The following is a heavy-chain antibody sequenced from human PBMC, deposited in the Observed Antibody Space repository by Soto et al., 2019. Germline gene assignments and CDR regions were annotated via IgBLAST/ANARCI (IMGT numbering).Heavy chain of an antibody. CDR2: IYATGTT. CDR1: GASISGFY. V-gene: IGHV4-4*07. J-gene: IGHJ5*02. CDR3: VRDGTKTLRDWFDP. Sequence: SETLSLTCTVSGASISGFYWSWIRKSAGKGLEWIGRIYATGTTDYNPSLKSRVMMSVDTSKKQFSLKLRSVTAADTAVYYCVRDGTKTLRDWFDPWGQGISITVSS. D-gene: IGHD1-1*01.